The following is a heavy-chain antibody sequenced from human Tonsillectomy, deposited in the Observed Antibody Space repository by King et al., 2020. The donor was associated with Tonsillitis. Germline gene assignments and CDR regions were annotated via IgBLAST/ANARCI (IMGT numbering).Heavy chain of an antibody. V-gene: IGHV4-34*01. Sequence: QVQLQQWGAGLLKPSETLSLTCAVYGGSFSGYYWSWIRQPPGKGLEWIGEINHSGSTNYNPSLKSRVTISVDTSKNQFSLKLSSVTAADTAVYYCARGQLGYCSGGSCYSKPFDIWGQGTMVTVSS. CDR3: ARGQLGYCSGGSCYSKPFDI. D-gene: IGHD2-15*01. CDR2: INHSGST. J-gene: IGHJ3*02. CDR1: GGSFSGYY.